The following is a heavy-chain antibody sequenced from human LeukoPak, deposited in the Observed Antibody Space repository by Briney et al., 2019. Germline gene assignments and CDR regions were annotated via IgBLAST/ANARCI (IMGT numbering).Heavy chain of an antibody. CDR2: IYYSGST. V-gene: IGHV4-39*01. J-gene: IGHJ4*02. CDR1: GGSISSSSYY. D-gene: IGHD3-10*01. Sequence: SETLSLTCTVSGGSISSSSYYGDWIRQPPGKGLEWIGVIYYSGSTYYNPSLNSRVTISADTSKNQFSLKLSSVTAADTAVYYCARRVIRGIGPDYWGQGTLVTVSS. CDR3: ARRVIRGIGPDY.